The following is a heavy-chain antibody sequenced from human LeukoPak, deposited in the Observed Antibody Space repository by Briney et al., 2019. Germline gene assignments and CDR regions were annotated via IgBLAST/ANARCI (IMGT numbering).Heavy chain of an antibody. CDR3: ARDRGFGGGFDY. CDR1: GYTFTSYY. V-gene: IGHV1-46*01. CDR2: INPSGGST. D-gene: IGHD3-3*01. Sequence: ASVKVSCKASGYTFTSYYMHWVRQAPGQGLEWMGIINPSGGSTSYAQKFQGRVTMTRDMSTSTVYMELSSLRSEDTAVYYCARDRGFGGGFDYWGQGTLVTVYS. J-gene: IGHJ4*02.